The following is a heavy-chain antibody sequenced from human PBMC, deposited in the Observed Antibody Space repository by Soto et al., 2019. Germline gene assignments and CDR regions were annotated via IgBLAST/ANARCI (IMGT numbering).Heavy chain of an antibody. CDR2: ISYDGSNT. V-gene: IGHV3-30*18. J-gene: IGHJ6*02. Sequence: QPGGSLSLSCAAYGFTFRSYGMHWVRQAPGKGLELVAVISYDGSNTFHADFVKGRFTISRDNSKNTRYLQKNSLRAEDTAVDYCTKDGDCTKGVCYPGGMDVRGQGTTVTGSS. CDR1: GFTFRSYG. D-gene: IGHD2-8*01. CDR3: TKDGDCTKGVCYPGGMDV.